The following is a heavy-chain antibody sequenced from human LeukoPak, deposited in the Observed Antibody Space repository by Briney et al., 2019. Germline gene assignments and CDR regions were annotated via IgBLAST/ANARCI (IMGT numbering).Heavy chain of an antibody. CDR2: IYYSGST. J-gene: IGHJ4*02. D-gene: IGHD5-24*01. CDR3: ARFRDGYNQYFDY. CDR1: GGSISRYY. Sequence: SETLFLTCTVSGGSISRYYWSWIRQPPGKGLEWIGYIYYSGSTNYNPSLKSRVTISVETSKNQFSLKLSSVTAADPAVYYCARFRDGYNQYFDYWGQGTLVTVSS. V-gene: IGHV4-59*08.